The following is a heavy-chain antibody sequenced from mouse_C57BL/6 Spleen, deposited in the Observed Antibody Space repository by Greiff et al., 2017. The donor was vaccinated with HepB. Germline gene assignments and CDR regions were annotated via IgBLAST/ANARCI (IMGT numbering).Heavy chain of an antibody. CDR2: IDPEDGET. CDR1: GFNIKDYY. D-gene: IGHD2-1*01. CDR3: ARRGNYQYYFDY. J-gene: IGHJ2*01. V-gene: IGHV14-2*01. Sequence: EVQLQQSGAELVKPGASVKLSCTASGFNIKDYYMHWVKQRTEQGLEWIGRIDPEDGETKYAPKFQGKATITADTSSNTAYLQLSSLTSEDTAVYYCARRGNYQYYFDYWGQGTTLTVSS.